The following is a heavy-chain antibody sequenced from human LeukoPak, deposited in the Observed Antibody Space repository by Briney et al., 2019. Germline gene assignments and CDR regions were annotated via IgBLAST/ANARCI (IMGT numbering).Heavy chain of an antibody. J-gene: IGHJ3*02. Sequence: SVKVSCKASGGTFSSYAISWVRQAPGQGLEWMGGIIPIFGTANYAQKFQGRVTITADKSTSTAYMELSSLRSEDTAVYCCARDQEIGSTQERGAFDIWGQGTMVTVSS. CDR2: IIPIFGTA. CDR3: ARDQEIGSTQERGAFDI. V-gene: IGHV1-69*06. D-gene: IGHD5-24*01. CDR1: GGTFSSYA.